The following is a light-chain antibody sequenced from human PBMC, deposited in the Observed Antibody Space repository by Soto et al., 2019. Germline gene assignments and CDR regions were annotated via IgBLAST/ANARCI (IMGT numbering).Light chain of an antibody. CDR1: QSVRSSH. CDR3: QQYSSSPLT. Sequence: EIVLTQSPGTLSLSPGESATLSCRASQSVRSSHLAWYQQMPGQGPRLLIYGASNRATGIPDRFSGRGSGSDFTLTISRLEPEDFAVYYCQQYSSSPLTSGGGTKVDIK. CDR2: GAS. J-gene: IGKJ4*01. V-gene: IGKV3-20*01.